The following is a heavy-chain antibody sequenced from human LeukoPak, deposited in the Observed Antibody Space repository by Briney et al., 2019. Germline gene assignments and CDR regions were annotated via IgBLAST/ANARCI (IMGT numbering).Heavy chain of an antibody. V-gene: IGHV4-59*02. CDR1: GGSVSSYY. D-gene: IGHD5-24*01. CDR3: ARARRDGYNHLDY. Sequence: SETLSLTCTVSGGSVSSYYWSWIRQPPGKGLEWIGYIYNSGSTNYNPSLKSRVTMSLDTSKNHFSLKLSSVTAADTAMYHCARARRDGYNHLDYWGQGTLVTVSS. J-gene: IGHJ4*02. CDR2: IYNSGST.